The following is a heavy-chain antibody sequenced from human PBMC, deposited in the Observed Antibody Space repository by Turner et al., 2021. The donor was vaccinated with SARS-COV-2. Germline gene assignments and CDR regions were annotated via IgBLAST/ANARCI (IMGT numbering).Heavy chain of an antibody. Sequence: QVQLVESGGGVVQPGRSLRLSCPASGFTFITYGMHWVRQAPGKGLEWVAVIWYDGSNKYYADSVKGRFTISRDNSKNTLYLQMNSLRAEDTAVYYCAREFIVVVPTRGWEEPRNYYYGMDVWGQGTTVTVSS. CDR1: GFTFITYG. D-gene: IGHD2-2*01. J-gene: IGHJ6*02. V-gene: IGHV3-33*01. CDR3: AREFIVVVPTRGWEEPRNYYYGMDV. CDR2: IWYDGSNK.